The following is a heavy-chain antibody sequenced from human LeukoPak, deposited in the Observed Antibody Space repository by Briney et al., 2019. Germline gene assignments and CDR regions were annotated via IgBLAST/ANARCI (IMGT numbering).Heavy chain of an antibody. J-gene: IGHJ4*02. V-gene: IGHV3-23*01. CDR1: GFTFNSYA. D-gene: IGHD6-19*01. CDR2: ISTTGDRT. CDR3: AKDNRRHYTSGPNPDSLH. Sequence: GGSLRLSCAASGFTFNSYAMIWVRQAPGKGLESISSISTTGDRTYYADSVKGRFAISRDNSKNMLYLQMNSLRAEDTAVYYCAKDNRRHYTSGPNPDSLHWGQGALVTVSS.